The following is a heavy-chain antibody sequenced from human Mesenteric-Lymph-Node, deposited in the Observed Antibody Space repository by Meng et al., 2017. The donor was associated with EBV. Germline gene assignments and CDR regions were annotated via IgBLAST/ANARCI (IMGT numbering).Heavy chain of an antibody. Sequence: VQLGASGGGLVQPGGSLRLSCAASGFTFSRYWMHWVRQAPGKGLVWVSTIQSDETTTTYADSVKGRFTISRDNARNTLYLQMNSLRAEDTAVYYCARHWDYVFDYWGQGTLVTVSS. CDR3: ARHWDYVFDY. CDR2: IQSDETTT. CDR1: GFTFSRYW. D-gene: IGHD3-10*02. J-gene: IGHJ4*02. V-gene: IGHV3-74*01.